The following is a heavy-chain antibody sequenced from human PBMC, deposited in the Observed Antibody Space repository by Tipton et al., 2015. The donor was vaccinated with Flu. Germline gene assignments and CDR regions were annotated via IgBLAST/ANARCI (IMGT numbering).Heavy chain of an antibody. CDR1: DYSISSGYY. V-gene: IGHV4-38-2*01. Sequence: TLSLTYAVSDYSISSGYYWGWIRQPPGKGLEWIGCISHSGRTYYNPSLKSRVTISVDTAKKQFSQRLSSVTAADTAVYYCARSTYHYGSGSSDYWGQGTLVTVSS. J-gene: IGHJ4*02. D-gene: IGHD3-10*01. CDR2: ISHSGRT. CDR3: ARSTYHYGSGSSDY.